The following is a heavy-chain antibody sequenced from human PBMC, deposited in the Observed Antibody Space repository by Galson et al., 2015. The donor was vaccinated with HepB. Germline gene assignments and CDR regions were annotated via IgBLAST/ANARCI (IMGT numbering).Heavy chain of an antibody. D-gene: IGHD1-26*01. J-gene: IGHJ3*02. CDR2: IYHSGNT. V-gene: IGHV4-39*01. Sequence: ETLSLTCTVSGGSISSSSYYWGWIRQPPGQGLEWIGSIYHSGNTYYDPSLKSRLSISVDTSKSQLSLKLSSVTAADTAVYYCARPVGARTPGDAFDIWGQGTMVTVSS. CDR3: ARPVGARTPGDAFDI. CDR1: GGSISSSSYY.